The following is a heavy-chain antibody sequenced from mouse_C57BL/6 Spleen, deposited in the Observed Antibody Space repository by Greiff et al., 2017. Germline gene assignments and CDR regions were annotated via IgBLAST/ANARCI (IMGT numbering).Heavy chain of an antibody. CDR1: GYSFTGYF. J-gene: IGHJ4*01. Sequence: EVKLQESGPELVKPGDSVKISCKASGYSFTGYFMNWVMQSHGKSLEWIGRINPYNGDTFYNQKFKGKATLTVDKSSSTAHMELRSLTSEDSAVYYCAREDYSNSRAMDYWGQGTSVTVSS. CDR3: AREDYSNSRAMDY. CDR2: INPYNGDT. D-gene: IGHD2-5*01. V-gene: IGHV1-20*01.